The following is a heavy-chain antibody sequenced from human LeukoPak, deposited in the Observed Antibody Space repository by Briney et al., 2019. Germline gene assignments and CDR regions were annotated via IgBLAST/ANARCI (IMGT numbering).Heavy chain of an antibody. D-gene: IGHD2-2*01. CDR3: ARDRVVVVPAVHYYYMDV. V-gene: IGHV3-48*03. Sequence: PGGSLRLSCAASGFTFSSYEMNWVRQAPGKGLDWASYISSSGSTIYYADSVKGRFTISRDNAKNSLYLQMNSLRAEDTAVYYCARDRVVVVPAVHYYYMDVWGKGTTVTVSS. CDR2: ISSSGSTI. CDR1: GFTFSSYE. J-gene: IGHJ6*03.